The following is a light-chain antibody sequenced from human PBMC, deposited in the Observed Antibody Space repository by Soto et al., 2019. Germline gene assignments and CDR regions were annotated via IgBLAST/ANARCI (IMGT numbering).Light chain of an antibody. Sequence: DIQLTQSPSFLSASVGDRVTMTCRASQGISTYLAWYQQKPGKAPKLLIYAASTLQSGVPSRFSGSGSGTDFALAISSLQPEDFANYCCQQLITYPQTFGQGTKVEIK. CDR3: QQLITYPQT. J-gene: IGKJ1*01. CDR1: QGISTY. CDR2: AAS. V-gene: IGKV1-9*01.